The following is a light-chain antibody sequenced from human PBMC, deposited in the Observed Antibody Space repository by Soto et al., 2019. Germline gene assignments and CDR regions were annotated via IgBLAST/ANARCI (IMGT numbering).Light chain of an antibody. CDR2: EVS. CDR3: SSYTSSSPPVV. CDR1: SSDVGGYNY. J-gene: IGLJ2*01. V-gene: IGLV2-14*01. Sequence: QSVLTQPASVSGSPGQSITISCTGTSSDVGGYNYVSWYQQHPGKAPKLMIYEVSNRPSGVSNRFSGSKSGNTASLTISGLQAEAEADYYCSSYTSSSPPVVFGGGTQLTVL.